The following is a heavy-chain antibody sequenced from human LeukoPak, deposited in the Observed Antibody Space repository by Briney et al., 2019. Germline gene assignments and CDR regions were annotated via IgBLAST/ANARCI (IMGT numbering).Heavy chain of an antibody. CDR2: IRYDGSNK. D-gene: IGHD2-2*01. J-gene: IGHJ4*02. Sequence: GGSLRLSCAASGFTFSSYGMHWVRQAPGKGLEWAAFIRYDGSNKYYADSVKGRFTISRDNSKNTLYLQMNSLRAEDTAVYYCAKVANIVVVPAALDYWGQGTLVTVSS. V-gene: IGHV3-30*02. CDR1: GFTFSSYG. CDR3: AKVANIVVVPAALDY.